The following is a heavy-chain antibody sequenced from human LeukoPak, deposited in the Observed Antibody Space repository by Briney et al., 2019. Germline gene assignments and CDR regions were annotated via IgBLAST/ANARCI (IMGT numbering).Heavy chain of an antibody. CDR1: GFTFSSYA. CDR3: AKRSGSYLRGGGEMDY. J-gene: IGHJ4*02. CDR2: ISGSGGGT. V-gene: IGHV3-23*01. D-gene: IGHD1-26*01. Sequence: GGSLRLSCAASGFTFSSYAMSWVRQAPGKGLEWVSAISGSGGGTYYADSVKGRFTISRDNSKNTLYLQMNSLRAEDTAVYYCAKRSGSYLRGGGEMDYWGQGTLVTVSS.